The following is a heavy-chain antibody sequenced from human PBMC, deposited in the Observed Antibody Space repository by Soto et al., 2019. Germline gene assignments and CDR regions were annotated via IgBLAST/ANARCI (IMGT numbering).Heavy chain of an antibody. CDR3: ASHPGGGGY. V-gene: IGHV3-53*01. J-gene: IGHJ4*02. CDR2: IYSGGYT. CDR1: GFTVSNNY. D-gene: IGHD3-10*01. Sequence: EVQLVESGGGLIQPGGSLRLSCAVSGFTVSNNYMSWVRQAPGKGLEGVSVIYSGGYTAYGDSVKGRFTISRDNSKNTIFLQMNSPGAADPGVFYWASHPGGGGYWGQGTLVTVSS.